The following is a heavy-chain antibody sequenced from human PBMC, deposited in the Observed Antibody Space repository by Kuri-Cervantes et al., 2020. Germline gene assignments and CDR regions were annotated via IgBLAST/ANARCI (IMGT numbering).Heavy chain of an antibody. CDR2: IIPIFGTA. Sequence: SVKVSCKASGGTFSSYAISWVRQAPGQGLEWMGGIIPIFGTANYAQKFQGRVTITADESTSTAYMELSSLRSDDTAVYYCARSRDGYNRFLDYWGQGTLVTVSS. CDR3: ARSRDGYNRFLDY. CDR1: GGTFSSYA. D-gene: IGHD5-24*01. V-gene: IGHV1-69*13. J-gene: IGHJ4*02.